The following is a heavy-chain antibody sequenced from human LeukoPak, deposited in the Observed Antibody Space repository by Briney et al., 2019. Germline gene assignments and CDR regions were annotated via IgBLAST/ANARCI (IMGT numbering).Heavy chain of an antibody. CDR1: GFTFSSYA. Sequence: PGGSLRLSCAASGFTFSSYAMHWVRQAPGKGLEWVAVISYDGSNKCYADSVKGRFTISRDNSKNTLYLQLNSLRAEDTAVYYCAKGNPGGSYPSYYYSMDVWGQGTTVTVSS. CDR3: AKGNPGGSYPSYYYSMDV. D-gene: IGHD1-26*01. CDR2: ISYDGSNK. V-gene: IGHV3-30-3*01. J-gene: IGHJ6*02.